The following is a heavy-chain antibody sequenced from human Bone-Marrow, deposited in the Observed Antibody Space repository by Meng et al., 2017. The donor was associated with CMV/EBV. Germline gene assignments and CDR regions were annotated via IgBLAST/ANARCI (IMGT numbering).Heavy chain of an antibody. CDR3: ARFVLTHYYYYGMDV. CDR1: GFTFDDYA. J-gene: IGHJ6*02. CDR2: ISWNSGSI. Sequence: SLKISCAASGFTFDDYAMHWVRQGPGKGLEWVAGISWNSGSIAYRDSVKGRFTISRDNAKNSLYLQMNSLRAEDTAVYYCARFVLTHYYYYGMDVWGQGTTVTVSS. D-gene: IGHD2-8*01. V-gene: IGHV3-9*01.